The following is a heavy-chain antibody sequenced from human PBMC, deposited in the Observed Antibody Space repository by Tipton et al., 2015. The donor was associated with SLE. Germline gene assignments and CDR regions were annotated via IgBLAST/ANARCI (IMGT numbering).Heavy chain of an antibody. CDR2: IKEDGSEH. J-gene: IGHJ3*02. Sequence: SLRLSCAASGFTFIDHLMGWVRQAPGKGLEWVASIKEDGSEHYYLDSVKGRFTISRDNAKDSLYLQMNSLRAEDTAVYYCARDQGSIAVAGAEYAFDIWGQGTMVTVSS. CDR1: GFTFIDHL. CDR3: ARDQGSIAVAGAEYAFDI. D-gene: IGHD6-19*01. V-gene: IGHV3-7*01.